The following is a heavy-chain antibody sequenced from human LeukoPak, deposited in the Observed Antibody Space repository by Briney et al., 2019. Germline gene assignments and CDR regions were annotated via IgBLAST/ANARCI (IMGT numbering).Heavy chain of an antibody. CDR3: AASWKWSHYFDY. Sequence: SETLSLTCDVYGGSFSGYYWSWIRQPPGKGLEWIGEINHSGSTNYNTSLKSRVPISVDTSKNQFSRKLSSVTAADTAVYYCAASWKWSHYFDYWGQGTLVTVSS. CDR1: GGSFSGYY. D-gene: IGHD2-15*01. CDR2: INHSGST. V-gene: IGHV4-34*01. J-gene: IGHJ4*02.